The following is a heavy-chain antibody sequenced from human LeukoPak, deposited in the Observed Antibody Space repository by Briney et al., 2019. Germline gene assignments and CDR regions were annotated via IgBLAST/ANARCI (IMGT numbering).Heavy chain of an antibody. J-gene: IGHJ5*02. CDR2: IIPIFATR. Sequence: GSSVKVSCKASGDTFSSYVITWVRQAPGQGLEWMGGIIPIFATRNYAQKFQGRVTITMDESTSTAYMELSKLRSEDTALYYCARDAIDYSNYRGKVCFDPWGQGTLVTVSS. V-gene: IGHV1-69*05. D-gene: IGHD4-11*01. CDR1: GDTFSSYV. CDR3: ARDAIDYSNYRGKVCFDP.